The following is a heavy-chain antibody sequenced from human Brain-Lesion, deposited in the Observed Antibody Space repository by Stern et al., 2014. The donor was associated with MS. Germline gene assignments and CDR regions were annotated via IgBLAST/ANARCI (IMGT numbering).Heavy chain of an antibody. CDR3: ARDKGIVAVPYYFYGMDV. CDR1: GYTFSHFG. J-gene: IGHJ6*02. Sequence: VQLVQSGAVVKEPGASVKVSCETSGYTFSHFGLHWVRQAPGQGFEWMGWLNAGNGNTKYSQKFQDRVSFSTDTSASAAFMELRSLKSEDTGVYYCARDKGIVAVPYYFYGMDVWGHGTSVTVSS. V-gene: IGHV1-3*01. D-gene: IGHD6-13*01. CDR2: LNAGNGNT.